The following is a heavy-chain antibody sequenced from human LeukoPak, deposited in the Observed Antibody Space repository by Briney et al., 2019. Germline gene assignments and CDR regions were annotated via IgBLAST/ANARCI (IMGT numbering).Heavy chain of an antibody. Sequence: SETLSLTCTVSGGSISSYYWSWIRQPPGKGLEWIGYIYYSGSTYYNPSLKSRVTISVDTSKNQFSLKLSSVTAADTAVYYCARDSGSYRFDYWGQGTLVTVSS. CDR3: ARDSGSYRFDY. CDR2: IYYSGST. D-gene: IGHD1-26*01. CDR1: GGSISSYY. J-gene: IGHJ4*02. V-gene: IGHV4-59*12.